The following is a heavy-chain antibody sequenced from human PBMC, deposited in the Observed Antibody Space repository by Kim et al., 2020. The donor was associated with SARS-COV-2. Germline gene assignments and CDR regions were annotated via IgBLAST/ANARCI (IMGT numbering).Heavy chain of an antibody. Sequence: SETLSLTCTVSGGSISSGSYYWSWIRQPAGKGLEWIGRIYTSGSTNYNPSLKSRVTISVDTSKNQFSLKLSSVTAAATAVYYCARGRSGGRGNWFDPWGQGSRVSVSS. CDR2: IYTSGST. D-gene: IGHD2-15*01. CDR1: GGSISSGSYY. CDR3: ARGRSGGRGNWFDP. J-gene: IGHJ5*01. V-gene: IGHV4-61*02.